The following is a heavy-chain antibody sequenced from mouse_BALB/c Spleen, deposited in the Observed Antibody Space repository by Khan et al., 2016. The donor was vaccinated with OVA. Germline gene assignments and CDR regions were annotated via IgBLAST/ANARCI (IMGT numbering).Heavy chain of an antibody. CDR2: ISTYYGDA. CDR1: GFTFTDYA. CDR3: ARSHCGFDY. Sequence: QVQLKQSGAELVRPGVSVKISCKGSGFTFTDYAMHWVKQSHAKSLEWIGVISTYYGDANYNQKFKGKATMTVDKSSSTAYMELARLTSEDSAIYYCARSHCGFDYWGQGTLVTVS. J-gene: IGHJ3*01. V-gene: IGHV1S137*01.